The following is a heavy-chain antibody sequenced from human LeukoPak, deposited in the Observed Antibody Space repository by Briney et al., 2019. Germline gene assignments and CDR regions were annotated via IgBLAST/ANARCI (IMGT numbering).Heavy chain of an antibody. CDR1: GFVFSNYG. Sequence: GGSLRLSCQTSGFVFSNYGMHWVRQAPGKGLEWVAFVRYDESNKYYADSLKGRFTISGDNSRNTVYLQINSLRAEDTGVYSCAKDSNTGYVSVGPDYWGLGTLVTVSS. V-gene: IGHV3-30*02. J-gene: IGHJ4*02. CDR3: AKDSNTGYVSVGPDY. CDR2: VRYDESNK. D-gene: IGHD5-12*01.